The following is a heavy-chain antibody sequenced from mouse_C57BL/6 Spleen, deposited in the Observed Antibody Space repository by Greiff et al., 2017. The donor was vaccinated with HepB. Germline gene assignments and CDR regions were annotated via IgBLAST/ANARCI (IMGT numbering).Heavy chain of an antibody. J-gene: IGHJ3*01. V-gene: IGHV5-9*01. CDR1: GFTFSSYT. Sequence: EVKLVESGGGLVKPGGSLKLSCAASGFTFSSYTMSWVRQTPEKRLEWVATISGGGGNTYYPDSVKGRFTISRDNAKNTLYLQMSSLRSEDTALYYCAGQRGIYYDYEAWFAYWGQGTLVTVSA. CDR3: AGQRGIYYDYEAWFAY. D-gene: IGHD2-4*01. CDR2: ISGGGGNT.